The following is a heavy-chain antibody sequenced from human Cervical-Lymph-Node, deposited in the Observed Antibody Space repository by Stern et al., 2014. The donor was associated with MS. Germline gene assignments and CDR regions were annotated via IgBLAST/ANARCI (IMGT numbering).Heavy chain of an antibody. V-gene: IGHV5-51*01. CDR1: GYTFTSYW. J-gene: IGHJ4*02. Sequence: VQLVQSGPEVKRPGESLKISCQASGYTFTSYWIGWVRQMPGKGRVWIAIIFPGGSDIGYSPSFQGQVTIPADKSSSTAYLQGNNLKASDTAIYYCARQRYFDYWGQGTLVTVSS. CDR3: ARQRYFDY. CDR2: IFPGGSDI.